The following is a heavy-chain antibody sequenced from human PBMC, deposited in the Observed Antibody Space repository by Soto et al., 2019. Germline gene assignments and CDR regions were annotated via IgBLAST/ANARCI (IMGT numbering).Heavy chain of an antibody. J-gene: IGHJ4*02. D-gene: IGHD1-26*01. V-gene: IGHV1-69*13. Sequence: SVKVSCKASGGTFSSDAISWVRQAPGQGLEWMGGIIPIFGTANYAQKFQGRVTITADESTSTAYMELSSLRSEDTAVYYCARQRIVGASYPIDYWGQGTLVTVSS. CDR3: ARQRIVGASYPIDY. CDR1: GGTFSSDA. CDR2: IIPIFGTA.